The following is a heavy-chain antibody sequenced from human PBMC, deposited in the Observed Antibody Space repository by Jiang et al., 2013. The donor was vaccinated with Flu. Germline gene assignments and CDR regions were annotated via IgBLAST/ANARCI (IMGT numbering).Heavy chain of an antibody. CDR3: ARDADGIYYFDY. D-gene: IGHD1-26*01. Sequence: SLKSRVTISVDTSKNQFSLKLSSVTAADTAVYYCARDADGIYYFDYWGQGTLVTVSS. V-gene: IGHV4-31*02. J-gene: IGHJ4*02.